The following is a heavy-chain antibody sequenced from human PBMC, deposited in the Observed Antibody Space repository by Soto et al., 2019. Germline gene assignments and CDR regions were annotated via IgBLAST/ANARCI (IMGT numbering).Heavy chain of an antibody. J-gene: IGHJ4*02. CDR2: IKQDGTEK. CDR3: ARSQVAIPGDN. V-gene: IGHV3-7*05. Sequence: EVQLVESGGDLVQPGGSLRLSCAASGFTISSYWMSWVRQVPGKGLEWVANIKQDGTEKYDVDSVKGRFTISRDNAKNSLYLQMSSLSAEDTAVYHCARSQVAIPGDNWGQGTLVMVSS. CDR1: GFTISSYW. D-gene: IGHD2-21*01.